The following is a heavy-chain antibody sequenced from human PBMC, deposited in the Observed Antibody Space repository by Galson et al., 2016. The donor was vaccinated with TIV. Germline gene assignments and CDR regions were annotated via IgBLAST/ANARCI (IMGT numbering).Heavy chain of an antibody. V-gene: IGHV4-34*01. CDR1: GGSFSGYY. D-gene: IGHD3-3*01. J-gene: IGHJ6*02. CDR2: INHSGST. Sequence: ETLSLTCAVYGGSFSGYYWSWIRQPPGKGLEWIGEINHSGSTNYNVSLKSRVTISVDTSKNQLSLKLTSVTAADTAVYYCARDLNYDFWSGYYVHDSYYGMDVWGQGTTVTVSS. CDR3: ARDLNYDFWSGYYVHDSYYGMDV.